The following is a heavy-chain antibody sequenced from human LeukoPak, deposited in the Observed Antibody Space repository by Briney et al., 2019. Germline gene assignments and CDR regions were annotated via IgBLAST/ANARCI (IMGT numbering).Heavy chain of an antibody. J-gene: IGHJ4*02. Sequence: SVMVSCKASGGTFSSYAISWVRQAPGQGLEWMGRIIPILGIANYAQRFQGRVTITADKSTSTAYMELSSLRSEDTAVYYCASTDPYEAVAGYWGQGTLVTVSS. V-gene: IGHV1-69*04. CDR3: ASTDPYEAVAGY. CDR2: IIPILGIA. CDR1: GGTFSSYA. D-gene: IGHD6-19*01.